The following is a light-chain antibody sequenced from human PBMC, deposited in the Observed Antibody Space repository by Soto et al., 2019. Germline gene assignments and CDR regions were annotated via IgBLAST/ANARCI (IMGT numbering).Light chain of an antibody. Sequence: VVLAQSPATLSMSAGEVATLSGRASQSVRRNLAWYQQKPGQAPRLLIYDASTRATGIPARFSASGSGTEFTLTISSLQSEDFEVYYCQQYNNWPITFGQGTRLEIK. J-gene: IGKJ5*01. CDR2: DAS. V-gene: IGKV3-15*01. CDR1: QSVRRN. CDR3: QQYNNWPIT.